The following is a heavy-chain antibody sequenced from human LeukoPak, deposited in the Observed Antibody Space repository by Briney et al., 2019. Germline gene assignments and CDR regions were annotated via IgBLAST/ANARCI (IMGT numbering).Heavy chain of an antibody. J-gene: IGHJ3*02. CDR2: ISYDGSNK. V-gene: IGHV3-30-3*01. D-gene: IGHD3-3*01. CDR1: GFTFSSYA. Sequence: PGGSLRLSCAASGFTFSSYAMHWVRQAPGKGLEWVAAISYDGSNKYYADSVKGRFTISRDNSKNTLYLQMNSLRAEDTAVYYCARDRRYDFWSGYSDAFDIWGQGTMVTVSS. CDR3: ARDRRYDFWSGYSDAFDI.